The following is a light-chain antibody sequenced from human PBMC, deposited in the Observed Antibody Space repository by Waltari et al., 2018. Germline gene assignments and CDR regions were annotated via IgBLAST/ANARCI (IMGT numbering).Light chain of an antibody. CDR2: EVI. CDR1: NSELEIYEL. V-gene: IGLV2-23*02. CDR3: CSYAGVRTFV. J-gene: IGLJ1*01. Sequence: QSALTQPASVSGSPGQSTPIPCTGPNSELEIYELVSWYQQRPGIAPKLMIYEVIKRPSGVSNRCSGSKSGNTASLTISGLQPEDEAHYYCCSYAGVRTFVVGTGTNVTVL.